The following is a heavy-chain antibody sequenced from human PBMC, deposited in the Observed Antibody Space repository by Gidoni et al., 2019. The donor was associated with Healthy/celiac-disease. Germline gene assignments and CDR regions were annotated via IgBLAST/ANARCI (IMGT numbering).Heavy chain of an antibody. CDR2: IKSKTDGGTT. CDR1: GFTFSNAW. CDR3: TPSGDTAMVTVLAYYFDY. J-gene: IGHJ4*02. Sequence: EVQLVEPGGGLVKPGGSLSLSCAASGFTFSNAWMSWVRQAPGKGLEWVGRIKSKTDGGTTDYAAPVKGRFTISRDDSKNTLYLQRNSLKTEDTAVYYCTPSGDTAMVTVLAYYFDYWGQGTLVTVSS. V-gene: IGHV3-15*01. D-gene: IGHD5-18*01.